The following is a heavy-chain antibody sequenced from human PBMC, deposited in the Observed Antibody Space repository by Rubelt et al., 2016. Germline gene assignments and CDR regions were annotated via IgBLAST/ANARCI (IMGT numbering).Heavy chain of an antibody. CDR2: INPNSGGT. Sequence: QVQLVQSGAEVKKPGASVKVSCKASGYTFTGYYMHWVRQAPGQGLEWMGWINPNSGGTNYAQKFQGRVNMTRDTSISTAYMELSRLRSEDTAVYYCARMVNDFWSGYHNWFDPWGQGTLVTVSS. CDR1: GYTFTGYY. V-gene: IGHV1-2*02. CDR3: ARMVNDFWSGYHNWFDP. J-gene: IGHJ5*02. D-gene: IGHD3-3*01.